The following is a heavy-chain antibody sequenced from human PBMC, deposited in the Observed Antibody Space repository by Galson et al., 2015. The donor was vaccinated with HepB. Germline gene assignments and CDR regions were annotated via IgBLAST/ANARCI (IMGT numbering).Heavy chain of an antibody. CDR3: ARDQGYWSGITCLIYDY. D-gene: IGHD2-2*01. CDR1: GFTFKSHS. V-gene: IGHV3-23*01. J-gene: IGHJ4*02. CDR2: ISENGGST. Sequence: SLRLACAASGFTFKSHSMSWVRQAPGKGLEWVSAISENGGSTHYADSVKGRVTISRDNSKNTLYLQMNSVRAEDTAVYYCARDQGYWSGITCLIYDYWGQGTVVTVS.